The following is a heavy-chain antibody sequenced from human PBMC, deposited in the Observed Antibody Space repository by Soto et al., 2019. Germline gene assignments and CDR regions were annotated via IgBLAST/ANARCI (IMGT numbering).Heavy chain of an antibody. CDR1: GGSFSAYY. CDR3: ARQRPTDGRWEFANYYGMDV. D-gene: IGHD1-26*01. Sequence: SETLSLTCSVYGGSFSAYYWSWVRQPPGKGLEWIGEIIHSESTKYNPSLKSRVTISVETSKNQFSLKLSSVTAADTAVYYCARQRPTDGRWEFANYYGMDVWGQGTPVTVSS. J-gene: IGHJ6*02. V-gene: IGHV4-34*12. CDR2: IIHSEST.